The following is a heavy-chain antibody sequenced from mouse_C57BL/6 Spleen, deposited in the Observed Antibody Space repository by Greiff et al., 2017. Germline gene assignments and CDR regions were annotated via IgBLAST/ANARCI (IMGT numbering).Heavy chain of an antibody. CDR1: GFSFNTYA. V-gene: IGHV10-1*01. J-gene: IGHJ4*01. Sequence: EVMLVESGGGLVQPKGSLKLSCAASGFSFNTYAMNWVRQAPGKGLEWVARIRSKSNNYATYYADSVKDRFTISRDDSESMLYLQMNNLKTEDTAMYYCVKGDSSNAMDYWGQGTSVTVSS. CDR2: IRSKSNNYAT. CDR3: VKGDSSNAMDY. D-gene: IGHD3-2*02.